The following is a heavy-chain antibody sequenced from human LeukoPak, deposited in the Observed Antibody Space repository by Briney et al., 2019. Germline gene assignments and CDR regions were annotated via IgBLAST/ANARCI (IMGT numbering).Heavy chain of an antibody. Sequence: GASVKVSCKASGYTFTGYYMHWVRQAPGQGLEWMGWIDPNSGGTNYAQKFQGRVTMTRDTSISTAYMELSRLRSDDTAVYYCARGRGYSGYDSGLYFDYWGQGTLVTVSS. CDR3: ARGRGYSGYDSGLYFDY. D-gene: IGHD5-12*01. V-gene: IGHV1-2*02. CDR1: GYTFTGYY. J-gene: IGHJ4*02. CDR2: IDPNSGGT.